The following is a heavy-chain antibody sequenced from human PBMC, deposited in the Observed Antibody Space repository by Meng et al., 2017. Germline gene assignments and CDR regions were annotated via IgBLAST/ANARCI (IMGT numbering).Heavy chain of an antibody. CDR2: ISGSGGST. J-gene: IGHJ4*02. CDR3: AKDLWGDIVVVVAAHDY. Sequence: GESLKISCAASGFTFSSYAMSWVRQAPGKGLEWVSAISGSGGSTYYADSVKGRFTISRDNSKNTLYLQMNSLRAEDTAVYYCAKDLWGDIVVVVAAHDYWGQGTLVTVSS. D-gene: IGHD2-15*01. CDR1: GFTFSSYA. V-gene: IGHV3-23*01.